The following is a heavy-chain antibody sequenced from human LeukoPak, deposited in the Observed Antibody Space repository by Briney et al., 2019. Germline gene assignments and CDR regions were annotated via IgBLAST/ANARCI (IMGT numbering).Heavy chain of an antibody. Sequence: PGGSLRLSCAASGFTFSSYSMNWVRQAPGKGLEWVSYISSSGSTIYYADSVKGRFTISRDNAKNSLYLQMNSLRAEDTAVYYCIVLAVTATLGFDYWGQGTLVTVSS. CDR2: ISSSGSTI. J-gene: IGHJ4*02. CDR1: GFTFSSYS. V-gene: IGHV3-48*01. D-gene: IGHD6-19*01. CDR3: IVLAVTATLGFDY.